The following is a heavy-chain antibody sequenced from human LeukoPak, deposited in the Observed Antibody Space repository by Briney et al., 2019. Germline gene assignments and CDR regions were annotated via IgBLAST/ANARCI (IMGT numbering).Heavy chain of an antibody. CDR2: INPNSGDT. V-gene: IGHV1-2*02. CDR1: GYTFTAYY. J-gene: IGHJ5*02. D-gene: IGHD3-9*01. Sequence: ASVKVSCKASGYTFTAYYMHWVRQAPGQGLEWMGWINPNSGDTKYAQKFQGRVTMTRDTSISTAYMELSRLRSDDTAVYYCARKYDILTGNDNWFDPWGQGTLVTVSS. CDR3: ARKYDILTGNDNWFDP.